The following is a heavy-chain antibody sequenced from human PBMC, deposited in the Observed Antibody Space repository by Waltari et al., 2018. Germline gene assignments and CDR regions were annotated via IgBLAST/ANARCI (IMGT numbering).Heavy chain of an antibody. V-gene: IGHV4-39*01. CDR3: ARSDIVVVPAAAAFDY. D-gene: IGHD2-2*01. CDR1: GGSISSSSYY. CDR2: IYYSGST. J-gene: IGHJ4*02. Sequence: QLQLQESGPGLVKPSETLSLTCTVSGGSISSSSYYWGWIRQPPGKGLEWIGSIYYSGSTYYNPSLKSRVTISVDTSKNQFSLKLSSVTAADTAVYYCARSDIVVVPAAAAFDYWGQGTLVTVSS.